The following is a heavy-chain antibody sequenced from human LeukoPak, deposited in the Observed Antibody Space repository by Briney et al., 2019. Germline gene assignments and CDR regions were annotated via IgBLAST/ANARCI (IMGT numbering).Heavy chain of an antibody. CDR1: GFTFSSYG. CDR2: IRYDGGNK. Sequence: GGSLRLSCAASGFTFSSYGMHWVRQAPGKGLEWVAFIRYDGGNKYYADSVKGRFTISRDNSKNTLYLQMNSLRAEDTAVYYCAKDGHYYDSSGYFDYWGQGTLVTVSS. J-gene: IGHJ4*02. D-gene: IGHD3-22*01. CDR3: AKDGHYYDSSGYFDY. V-gene: IGHV3-30*02.